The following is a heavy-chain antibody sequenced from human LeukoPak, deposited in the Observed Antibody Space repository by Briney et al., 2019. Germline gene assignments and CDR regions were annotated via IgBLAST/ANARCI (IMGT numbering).Heavy chain of an antibody. V-gene: IGHV3-30-3*01. CDR1: GFTFSSYA. CDR3: ARDQDSGGSPGYYYYGMDV. J-gene: IGHJ6*02. Sequence: QPGGSLRLSCAASGFTFSSYAMHWVRQAPGKGLEWVAVISYDGSNKYYADSVKGRFTISRDNSKNTLYLQMNSLRAEDTAVYYCARDQDSGGSPGYYYYGMDVWGQGTTVTVSS. CDR2: ISYDGSNK. D-gene: IGHD1-26*01.